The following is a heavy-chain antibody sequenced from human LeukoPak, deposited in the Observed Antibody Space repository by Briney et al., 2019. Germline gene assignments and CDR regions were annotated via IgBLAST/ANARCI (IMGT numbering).Heavy chain of an antibody. D-gene: IGHD2-2*02. Sequence: GGSLRLSCAASGFTFSSYSMNWVRQAPGKGLEWVSSISSSSSYIYYADSVKGRFTISRDNAKNSLYLQMNSLRAEDTAVYYCARSGVVVPAAIDWFDPWGQGTLVTVSS. CDR1: GFTFSSYS. J-gene: IGHJ5*02. CDR2: ISSSSSYI. CDR3: ARSGVVVPAAIDWFDP. V-gene: IGHV3-21*01.